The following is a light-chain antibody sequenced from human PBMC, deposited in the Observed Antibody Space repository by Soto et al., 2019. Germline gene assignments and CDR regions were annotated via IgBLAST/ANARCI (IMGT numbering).Light chain of an antibody. CDR2: DVS. CDR1: QSISSY. J-gene: IGKJ4*01. Sequence: DIQMTQSPSSLSASVGDRVTITCRASQSISSYLNWYQQKPGKAPKLLIYDVSALKRGVPPRFSGSGSGTEFTLTISSLQPDDFATYYCQQYNTYPLTFGGGTMVDIK. CDR3: QQYNTYPLT. V-gene: IGKV1-5*01.